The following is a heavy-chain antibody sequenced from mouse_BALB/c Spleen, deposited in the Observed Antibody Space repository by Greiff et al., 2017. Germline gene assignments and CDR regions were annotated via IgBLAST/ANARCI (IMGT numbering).Heavy chain of an antibody. J-gene: IGHJ2*01. CDR2: IYYSGTI. V-gene: IGHV3-5*02. Sequence: VQLKQSGPGLVKPSQTVSLTCTVTGISITTGNYRWSWIRQFPGNKLEWIGYIYYSGTITYNPSLTSRTTITRDTSKNQFFLEMNSLTAEDTATYYCARYYRYDYFDYWGQGTTLTVSS. CDR1: GISITTGNYR. CDR3: ARYYRYDYFDY. D-gene: IGHD2-14*01.